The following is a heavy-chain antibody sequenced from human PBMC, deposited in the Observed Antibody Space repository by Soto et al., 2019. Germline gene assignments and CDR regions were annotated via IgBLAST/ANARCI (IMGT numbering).Heavy chain of an antibody. Sequence: AETLSLTCTVSGGSISSYYWSWIRQPPGRGLEWIGYIYYSGSTNYNPSLKSRVTISVDTSKNQFSLKLSSVTAADTAVYYCARDNSSVTSGYYYYGMDVWGQGTTVTVSS. CDR1: GGSISSYY. V-gene: IGHV4-59*01. CDR3: ARDNSSVTSGYYYYGMDV. CDR2: IYYSGST. D-gene: IGHD6-19*01. J-gene: IGHJ6*02.